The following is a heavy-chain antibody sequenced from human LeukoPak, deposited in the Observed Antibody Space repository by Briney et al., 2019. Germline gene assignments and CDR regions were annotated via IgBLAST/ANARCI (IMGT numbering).Heavy chain of an antibody. CDR3: ARDLGYCSSTSCYGYYYYGMDV. V-gene: IGHV4-39*07. CDR2: IYYSGST. D-gene: IGHD2-2*01. Sequence: SETLSLTCTVSGGSISSSSYYWGWIRQPPGKGLEWIGSIYYSGSTYYNPSLKSRVTISVDTSKNQFSLKLSSVTAADTAVYYCARDLGYCSSTSCYGYYYYGMDVWGQGTTVTVSS. J-gene: IGHJ6*02. CDR1: GGSISSSSYY.